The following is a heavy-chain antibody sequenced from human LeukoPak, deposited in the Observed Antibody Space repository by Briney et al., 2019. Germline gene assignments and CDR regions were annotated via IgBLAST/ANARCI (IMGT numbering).Heavy chain of an antibody. J-gene: IGHJ4*01. CDR1: GGSITSGRYY. V-gene: IGHV4-61*02. CDR2: TYASGNT. Sequence: TSETLSLTCTLSGGSITSGRYYWSWIRQPAGKGLEWIGRTYASGNTKFNPSLKSRVAISLDTSKNQFSLKLPSVTAADTAVYDCAAGPLVYYYDYWGHGTRVTVSS. D-gene: IGHD5/OR15-5a*01. CDR3: AAGPLVYYYDY.